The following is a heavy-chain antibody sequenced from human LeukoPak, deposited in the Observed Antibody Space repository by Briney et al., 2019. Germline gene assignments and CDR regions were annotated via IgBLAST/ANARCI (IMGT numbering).Heavy chain of an antibody. CDR1: GFTVSNNY. J-gene: IGHJ3*01. CDR3: ARGLYDDNGGF. Sequence: GGSLRLSCAASGFTVSNNYMSWVRQAPGRGLERVSVIYSGGTIYYADSVKGRFIISRDNSKNTLFLQMNSLRADDTAVYYCARGLYDDNGGFWGQGTMVTVSS. V-gene: IGHV3-53*01. CDR2: IYSGGTI. D-gene: IGHD3-22*01.